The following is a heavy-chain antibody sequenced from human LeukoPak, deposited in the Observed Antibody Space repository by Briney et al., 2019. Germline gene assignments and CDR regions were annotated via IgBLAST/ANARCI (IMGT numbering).Heavy chain of an antibody. CDR3: ARGLRITGTDYYFDY. CDR2: ISSSSSYI. CDR1: GFTFSSYS. D-gene: IGHD1-7*01. V-gene: IGHV3-21*04. Sequence: GGSLRLSCAASGFTFSSYSMNWVCQAPGKGLERVSSISSSSSYIYYADSVKGRFTISRDNAKNSLYLQMNSLRAEDTAVYYCARGLRITGTDYYFDYWGQGTLVTVSS. J-gene: IGHJ4*02.